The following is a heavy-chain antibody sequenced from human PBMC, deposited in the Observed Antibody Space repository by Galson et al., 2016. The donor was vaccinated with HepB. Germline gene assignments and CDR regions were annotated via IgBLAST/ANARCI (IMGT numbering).Heavy chain of an antibody. CDR1: GFPFTTSA. J-gene: IGHJ4*02. D-gene: IGHD1-26*01. V-gene: IGHV3-23*01. CDR2: ISGSGTTT. CDR3: VRSAYSGSYFDY. Sequence: SLRLSCAASGFPFTTSALNWVRQAPGKGLQWVSFISGSGTTTFYTDSVKGRFTISRDNSKNTLYLQMNSLRTEDTAVYYCVRSAYSGSYFDYWGQGTLVTVSS.